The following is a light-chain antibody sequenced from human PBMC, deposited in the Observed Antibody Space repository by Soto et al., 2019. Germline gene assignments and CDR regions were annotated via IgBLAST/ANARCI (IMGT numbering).Light chain of an antibody. CDR3: MQVPQPPPT. Sequence: DIVMTPSLLSLPVTPGETASISCRSSQSLLQSNGKNFLGWVVEKPGQSPQLLIYLGSSRASGVPDKIGTSGSGTHITRKRSKDEADYDCIYYLMQVPQPPPTFGGGPKVEIK. CDR1: QSLLQSNGKNF. V-gene: IGKV2-28*01. J-gene: IGKJ4*01. CDR2: LGS.